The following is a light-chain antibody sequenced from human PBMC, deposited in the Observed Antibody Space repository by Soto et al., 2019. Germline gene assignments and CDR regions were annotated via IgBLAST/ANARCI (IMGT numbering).Light chain of an antibody. CDR2: AAS. V-gene: IGKV1-12*01. J-gene: IGKJ4*01. CDR3: QQTTSFPLI. CDR1: QGISSW. Sequence: DIQMTQSPSFVSASVGDRVTITCRASQGISSWLAWYQHKPGRAPKLLIHAASSLESGVQSRFSGSGSRTDFTLTISSLQPDDFATYCWQQTTSFPLIFGGGIKVEIK.